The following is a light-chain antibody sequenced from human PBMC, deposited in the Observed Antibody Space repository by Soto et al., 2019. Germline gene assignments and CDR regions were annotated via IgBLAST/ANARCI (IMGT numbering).Light chain of an antibody. Sequence: QSALTQPASVSGSPGQSITISCIGTSSDVGSYDLVSWYQQHPGKAPKLMIFEVSDRPSGISHRFSGSKSGNTASLTISGLQAEDDADYYCSSYTSSSTHLFGTGTKVTVL. V-gene: IGLV2-14*02. CDR3: SSYTSSSTHL. J-gene: IGLJ1*01. CDR2: EVS. CDR1: SSDVGSYDL.